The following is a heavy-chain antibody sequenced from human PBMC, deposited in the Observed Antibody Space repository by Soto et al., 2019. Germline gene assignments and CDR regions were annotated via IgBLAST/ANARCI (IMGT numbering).Heavy chain of an antibody. D-gene: IGHD1-7*01. Sequence: SPTRSLTCAISGDSVSSNSAAWNWIRQSPSRGLEWLGRTYYRSRWYNDYAVSVKSRITINPDTSKNQFSPHLNSVTPEDTAVYYCAGTTSRQWYYMDVWGKGTTVTGSS. CDR3: AGTTSRQWYYMDV. J-gene: IGHJ6*03. CDR1: GDSVSSNSAA. CDR2: TYYRSRWYN. V-gene: IGHV6-1*01.